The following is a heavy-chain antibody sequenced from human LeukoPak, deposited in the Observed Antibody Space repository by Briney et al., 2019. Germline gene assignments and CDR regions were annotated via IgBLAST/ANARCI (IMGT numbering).Heavy chain of an antibody. CDR3: ARGRIVGATTPYYYYGMDV. CDR1: GGTFSSYA. Sequence: ASVKVSCKASGGTFSSYAISWVRQAPGQGLEWMGGIIPIFGTANYAQKFQGRVTITADESTSTAYMELSSLRSEDTAAYYCARGRIVGATTPYYYYGMDVWGQGTTVTVSS. D-gene: IGHD1-26*01. J-gene: IGHJ6*02. V-gene: IGHV1-69*13. CDR2: IIPIFGTA.